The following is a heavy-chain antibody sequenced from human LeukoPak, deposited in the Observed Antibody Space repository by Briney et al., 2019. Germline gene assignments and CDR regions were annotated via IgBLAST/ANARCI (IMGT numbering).Heavy chain of an antibody. V-gene: IGHV4-39*01. CDR1: GFTFISYW. CDR3: ARRGYYGSGSYTYFQH. J-gene: IGHJ1*01. D-gene: IGHD3-10*01. Sequence: GSLRLSCAASGFTFISYWMSWVRQAPGKGLEWIGTIYYSGTTYYNPSLKSRVTISVDTSKNQFSLKLSSVTAADTAVYYCARRGYYGSGSYTYFQHWGQGTLVTVSS. CDR2: IYYSGTT.